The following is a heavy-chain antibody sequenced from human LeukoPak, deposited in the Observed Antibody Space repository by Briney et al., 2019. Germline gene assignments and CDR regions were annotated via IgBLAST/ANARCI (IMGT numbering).Heavy chain of an antibody. Sequence: SSETLSLTCAVYGGSFSGYYWSWIRRPPGKGLEWIGEINHSGSTNYNPSLKSRVTISVDTSKNQFSLKLSSVTAADTAVYYCARGGYCSSTSCYPMYNWFDPWGQGTLVTVSS. CDR1: GGSFSGYY. V-gene: IGHV4-34*01. J-gene: IGHJ5*02. CDR3: ARGGYCSSTSCYPMYNWFDP. CDR2: INHSGST. D-gene: IGHD2-2*01.